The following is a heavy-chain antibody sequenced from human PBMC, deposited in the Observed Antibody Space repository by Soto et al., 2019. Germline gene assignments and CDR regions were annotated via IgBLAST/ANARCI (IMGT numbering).Heavy chain of an antibody. Sequence: GESLKISCAASGFTFSSYAMSWVRQAPGKGLEWVSAISGSGGSTYYADSVKGRFTISRDNSKNTLYLQMNSLRAEDTAVYYCAKVRAARDYFDYWGQGTLVTVSS. CDR3: AKVRAARDYFDY. CDR2: ISGSGGST. J-gene: IGHJ4*02. CDR1: GFTFSSYA. D-gene: IGHD6-6*01. V-gene: IGHV3-23*01.